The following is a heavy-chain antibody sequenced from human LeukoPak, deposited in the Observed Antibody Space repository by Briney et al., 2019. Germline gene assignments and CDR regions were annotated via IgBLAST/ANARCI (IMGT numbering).Heavy chain of an antibody. V-gene: IGHV4-31*03. CDR1: GVSISSGGYY. D-gene: IGHD3-22*01. Sequence: SETLSLTCTVSGVSISSGGYYWSWIRQHPGKGLEWIGYIYYSGSTYYNPSLKSRVTISVDTSKNQFSLKLSSVTAADTAVYYCARVPEAMYDSSGYFDYWGQGTLVTVSS. CDR2: IYYSGST. J-gene: IGHJ4*02. CDR3: ARVPEAMYDSSGYFDY.